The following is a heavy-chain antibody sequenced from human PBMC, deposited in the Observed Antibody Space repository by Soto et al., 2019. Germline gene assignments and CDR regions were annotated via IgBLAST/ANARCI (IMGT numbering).Heavy chain of an antibody. CDR1: VCTFDDYA. J-gene: IGHJ4*02. D-gene: IGHD6-13*01. Sequence: VGSLRLSCAYSVCTFDDYAMQCVRQSPVKGLEWVSLISWDGGSTYYADSVKGRFTISRDNSKNSLYLQMNSLRTEDTALYYCVKGCFGYSSSRHLGYWGEGT. CDR3: VKGCFGYSSSRHLGY. V-gene: IGHV3-43*01. CDR2: ISWDGGST.